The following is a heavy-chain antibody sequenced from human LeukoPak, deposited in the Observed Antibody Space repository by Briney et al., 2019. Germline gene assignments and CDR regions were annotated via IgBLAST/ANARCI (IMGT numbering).Heavy chain of an antibody. CDR3: AKDGPYSSSWYYYYYGMDV. CDR1: GFTFSSYG. V-gene: IGHV3-30*18. D-gene: IGHD6-13*01. CDR2: ISYDGSNK. J-gene: IGHJ6*04. Sequence: GRSLRLSCAASGFTFSSYGMHWVRQAPGKGLEWVAVISYDGSNKYYADSVKGRFTISRDNSKNTLYLQMNSLRAEDTAVYYCAKDGPYSSSWYYYYYGMDVWGKGTTVTVSS.